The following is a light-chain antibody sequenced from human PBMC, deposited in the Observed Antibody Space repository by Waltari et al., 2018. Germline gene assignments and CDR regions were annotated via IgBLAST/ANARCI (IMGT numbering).Light chain of an antibody. J-gene: IGKJ2*01. CDR3: QQVKTFPYT. CDR2: EVS. V-gene: IGKV1-12*01. CDR1: QNIDNW. Sequence: DIQMTQSPSSVSASVGDTVTITCRAGQNIDNWLAWYQQKPGKAPKVLIYEVSILQSGVPSRFSGSGSGTDFSLTVSSLQAEDFATYYCQQVKTFPYTFGQGIKLEIK.